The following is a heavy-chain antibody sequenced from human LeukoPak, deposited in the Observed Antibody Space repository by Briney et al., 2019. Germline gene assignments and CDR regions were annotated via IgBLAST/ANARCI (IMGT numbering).Heavy chain of an antibody. V-gene: IGHV3-30*18. J-gene: IGHJ5*02. CDR2: ISYDGSNK. CDR1: GFTFSSYG. D-gene: IGHD3-9*01. Sequence: GRSLRLSCAASGFTFSSYGMHWVRQAPGKGLEWVAVISYDGSNKYYAGSVKGRFTISRDNSKNTLYLQMNSLRAEDTAVYYCAKDYSYYDILTGYHWGQGTLVTVSS. CDR3: AKDYSYYDILTGYH.